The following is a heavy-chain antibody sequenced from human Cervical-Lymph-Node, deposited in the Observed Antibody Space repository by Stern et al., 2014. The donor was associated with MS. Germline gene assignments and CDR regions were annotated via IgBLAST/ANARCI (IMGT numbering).Heavy chain of an antibody. D-gene: IGHD1-26*01. CDR3: ARGHWELLGNNYFDS. Sequence: QLQESGPGLVKPSQTLSLTCTVSGASISSGTSYWSWIRQPAGGGLEWIGRLHASGATHYNPSLQRRVTLTGETAKNQFSLTLNSVTAADTAVYYCARGHWELLGNNYFDSWGQGTLVTVSS. V-gene: IGHV4-61*02. CDR2: LHASGAT. J-gene: IGHJ4*02. CDR1: GASISSGTSY.